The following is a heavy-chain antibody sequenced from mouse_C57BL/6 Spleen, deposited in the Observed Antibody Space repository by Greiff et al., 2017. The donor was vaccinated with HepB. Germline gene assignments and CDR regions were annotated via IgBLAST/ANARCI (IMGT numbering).Heavy chain of an antibody. CDR1: GYTFTDYY. CDR3: ARTKRKYDYDDGAWFAY. Sequence: EVQLQQSGPELVKPGASVKISCKASGYTFTDYYMNWVKQSHGKSLEWIGDINPNNGGTSYNQKFKGKATLTVDKSSSTAYMELRSLTSEDSAVYYCARTKRKYDYDDGAWFAYWGQGTLVTVSA. D-gene: IGHD2-4*01. J-gene: IGHJ3*01. CDR2: INPNNGGT. V-gene: IGHV1-26*01.